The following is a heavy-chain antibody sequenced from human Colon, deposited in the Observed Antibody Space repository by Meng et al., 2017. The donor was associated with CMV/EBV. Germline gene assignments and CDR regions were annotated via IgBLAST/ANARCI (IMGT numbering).Heavy chain of an antibody. CDR3: ARNPRSYASGWFDP. D-gene: IGHD3-16*01. J-gene: IGHJ5*02. Sequence: GSLRLSCAVYGGSFSGYYWSRIRQPPGKGLEWIGEINHSGSTNYNPSLKSRVTISVDTSKNQFSLKLSSVTAADTAVYYCARNPRSYASGWFDPWGQGTLVTVSS. CDR1: GGSFSGYY. CDR2: INHSGST. V-gene: IGHV4-34*01.